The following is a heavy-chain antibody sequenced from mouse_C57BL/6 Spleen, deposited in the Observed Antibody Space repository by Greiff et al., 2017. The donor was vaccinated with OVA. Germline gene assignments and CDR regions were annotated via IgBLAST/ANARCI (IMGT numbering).Heavy chain of an antibody. J-gene: IGHJ4*01. D-gene: IGHD1-1*01. Sequence: QVQLQQSGAELAKPGASVKLSCKASGYTFTSYWMHWVTQRPGQGLEWIGYINPSSGYTKYNQKFKDKATLTADKSSSTAYMQLSSLTYEDSAVDYCARSPITTVVANYYYAMDYWGQGTSVTVSS. CDR2: INPSSGYT. CDR1: GYTFTSYW. CDR3: ARSPITTVVANYYYAMDY. V-gene: IGHV1-7*01.